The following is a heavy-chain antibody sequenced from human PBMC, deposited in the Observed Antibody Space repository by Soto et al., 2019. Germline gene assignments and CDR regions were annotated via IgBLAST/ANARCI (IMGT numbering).Heavy chain of an antibody. V-gene: IGHV4-38-2*02. CDR1: GYSISSGFY. J-gene: IGHJ6*02. CDR2: IYHSGST. CDR3: AGAFYGDYAAYYYGMDV. Sequence: LSLTCTVSGYSISSGFYWGWIRQPPGKGLEWIGNIYHSGSTYYNPSLKSRVTISVDTSKNQFSLKLSSVTAADTAVYYCAGAFYGDYAAYYYGMDVWGQGTTVTVSS. D-gene: IGHD4-17*01.